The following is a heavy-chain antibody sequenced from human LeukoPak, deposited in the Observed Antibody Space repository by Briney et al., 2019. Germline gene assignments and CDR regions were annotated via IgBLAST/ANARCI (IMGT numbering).Heavy chain of an antibody. CDR3: ARDLRSQWELLGLDY. J-gene: IGHJ4*02. Sequence: GRSLRLSCAASGFTFDDYAMHWVRQAPGKGLEWVSGISWNSGSIGYADSVKDRFTISRDNSKNTLYLQMNSLRAEDTAVYYCARDLRSQWELLGLDYWGQGTLVTVSS. CDR2: ISWNSGSI. CDR1: GFTFDDYA. V-gene: IGHV3-9*01. D-gene: IGHD1-26*01.